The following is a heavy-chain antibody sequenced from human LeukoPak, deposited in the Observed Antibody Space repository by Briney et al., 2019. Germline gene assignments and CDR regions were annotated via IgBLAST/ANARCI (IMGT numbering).Heavy chain of an antibody. CDR2: MNPNSGNT. V-gene: IGHV1-8*01. CDR3: ARDRAGSGSYYPFDY. J-gene: IGHJ4*02. CDR1: GYTFTSYD. Sequence: ASVKVSCKASGYTFTSYDINWVRQATGQGLEWMGFMNPNSGNTGYAQKFQGRVTMTRDTSIGTAYMELSSLRSEDTAVYYCARDRAGSGSYYPFDYWGQGTLVTVSS. D-gene: IGHD3-10*01.